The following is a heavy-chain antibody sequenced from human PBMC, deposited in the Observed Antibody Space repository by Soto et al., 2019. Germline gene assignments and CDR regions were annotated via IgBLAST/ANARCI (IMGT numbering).Heavy chain of an antibody. CDR3: ARGRRGYSYGLTLDY. Sequence: SETLSLTCAVYGGSFSGYYWSWIRQPPGKGLEWIGEINHSGSTNYNPSLKSRVTISVDTSKNQFSLKLSSVTAADTAVYYCARGRRGYSYGLTLDYWGQGTLVTVSS. D-gene: IGHD5-18*01. V-gene: IGHV4-34*01. J-gene: IGHJ4*02. CDR2: INHSGST. CDR1: GGSFSGYY.